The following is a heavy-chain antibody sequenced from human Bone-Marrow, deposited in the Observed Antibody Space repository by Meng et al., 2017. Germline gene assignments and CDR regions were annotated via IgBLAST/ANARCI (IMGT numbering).Heavy chain of an antibody. CDR1: GYTFTGYY. D-gene: IGHD6-25*01. CDR3: ARDEDISAAGKLFGDY. CDR2: INPKSGDT. J-gene: IGHJ4*02. V-gene: IGHV1-2*06. Sequence: ASVKFSCKASGYTFTGYYMHWVRQAPGQGLEWMGRINPKSGDTHYAQKFQARVTMTGDTSISTAYMELSGLRSDDTAMYYCARDEDISAAGKLFGDYWGQGTLVTVSS.